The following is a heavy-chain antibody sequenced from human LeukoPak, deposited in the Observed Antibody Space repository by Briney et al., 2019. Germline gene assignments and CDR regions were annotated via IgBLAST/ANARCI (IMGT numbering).Heavy chain of an antibody. D-gene: IGHD3-22*01. Sequence: WGTLRLSCAVSGCSFSSNSLHWVRHAPGKGLVWVSRSNSDGSSTSYTDSVKGRFTISRDNAKNKQYLQMNSLRAEGTAVYYCARVDYYDSSGYHYYMDVWGNGTTVTVSS. CDR2: SNSDGSST. CDR1: GCSFSSNS. J-gene: IGHJ6*03. CDR3: ARVDYYDSSGYHYYMDV. V-gene: IGHV3-74*01.